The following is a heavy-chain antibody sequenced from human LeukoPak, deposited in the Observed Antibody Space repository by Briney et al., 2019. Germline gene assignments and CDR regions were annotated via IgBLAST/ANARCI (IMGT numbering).Heavy chain of an antibody. CDR2: IYYSGST. D-gene: IGHD6-13*01. J-gene: IGHJ5*02. V-gene: IGHV4-59*01. Sequence: PSETLSLTCTVSGGSISSYYWSWIRQPPGKGLEWIGYIYYSGSTNYSPSLKSRVTISVDTSKNQFSLKLSFVTAADTAVYYCARVAAAAGIINWFDPWGQGTLVTVSS. CDR3: ARVAAAAGIINWFDP. CDR1: GGSISSYY.